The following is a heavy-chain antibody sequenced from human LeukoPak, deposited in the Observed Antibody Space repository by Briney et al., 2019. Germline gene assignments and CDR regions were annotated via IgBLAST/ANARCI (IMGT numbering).Heavy chain of an antibody. CDR2: ITYDGYYK. CDR3: ARVAVGADFDY. Sequence: PGTSLRLSCAASGFTFTNYGMHWVRQAPGKGLEWVALITYDGYYKYYSDSVKGRFTISRDNAKNSLYLQMNSLRAEDTAVYYCARVAVGADFDYWGQGTLVTVSS. J-gene: IGHJ4*02. D-gene: IGHD1-26*01. CDR1: GFTFTNYG. V-gene: IGHV3-30*03.